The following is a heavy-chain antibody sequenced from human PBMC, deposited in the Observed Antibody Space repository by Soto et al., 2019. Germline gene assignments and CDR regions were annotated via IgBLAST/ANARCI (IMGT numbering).Heavy chain of an antibody. Sequence: GASVKVSCKASGGTFSSDGISWVRQAPGQGLEWMGGITPIFRATKYAQKFQGRVTITADESTSTAYMELSSLRSEDTAVYYCARDRTTGGSGSYYSDFDYWGQGTLVTVSS. J-gene: IGHJ4*02. CDR3: ARDRTTGGSGSYYSDFDY. V-gene: IGHV1-69*13. CDR2: ITPIFRAT. D-gene: IGHD3-10*01. CDR1: GGTFSSDG.